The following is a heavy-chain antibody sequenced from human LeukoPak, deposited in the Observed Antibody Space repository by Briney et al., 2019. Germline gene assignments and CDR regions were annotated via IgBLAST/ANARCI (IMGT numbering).Heavy chain of an antibody. J-gene: IGHJ6*02. CDR2: ISSSSSYI. CDR1: GFTFTNYA. CDR3: AREGGYDFWSGPGMDV. D-gene: IGHD3-3*01. Sequence: GGSLRLSCAASGFTFTNYAMNWVRQAPGKGLEWVSSISSSSSYIYYADSVKGRFTISRDNAKNSLYLQMNSLRAEDTAVYYCAREGGYDFWSGPGMDVWGQGTTVTVSS. V-gene: IGHV3-21*01.